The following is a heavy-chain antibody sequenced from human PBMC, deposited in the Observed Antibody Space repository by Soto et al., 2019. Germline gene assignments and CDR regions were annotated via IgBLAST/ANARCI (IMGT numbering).Heavy chain of an antibody. V-gene: IGHV4-31*03. D-gene: IGHD3-3*01. CDR3: ARAINFWSGYYQGNDAFDI. CDR1: GGSISSGGYY. Sequence: QVQLQESGPGLVKPSQTLSLTCTVSGGSISSGGYYWSWIRQHPGKGLEWIGYIYYSGSTYYNPSLKSRVTISVDTSKNQFSLKLSSVTAADTAVYYCARAINFWSGYYQGNDAFDIWGQGTMVTVSS. CDR2: IYYSGST. J-gene: IGHJ3*02.